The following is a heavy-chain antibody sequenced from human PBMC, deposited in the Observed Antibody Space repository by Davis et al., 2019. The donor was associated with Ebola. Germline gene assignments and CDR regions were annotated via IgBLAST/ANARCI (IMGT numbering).Heavy chain of an antibody. CDR3: ARDDTGYSSNLGRFRDHPFDL. CDR2: INPSDGNT. Sequence: SVQVSCKASGYTFTSYYMHWVRQAPGQGLEWMGIINPSDGNTNYAQKFQGRVTMTRDTSTTTVYMELSSLRSEDTAVYYCARDDTGYSSNLGRFRDHPFDLWGQGTMVTVSS. J-gene: IGHJ3*01. CDR1: GYTFTSYY. D-gene: IGHD4-11*01. V-gene: IGHV1-46*01.